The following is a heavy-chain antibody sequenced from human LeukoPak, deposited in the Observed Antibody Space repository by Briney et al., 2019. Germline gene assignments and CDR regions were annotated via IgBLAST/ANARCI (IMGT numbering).Heavy chain of an antibody. Sequence: GASVKVSCKASGGSFSSYAINWVRQAPGQGLEWMGWISAYNGNTNYAQKLQGRVTMTTDTSTSTAYMELRSLRSDDTAVYYCARDQESITGTTGEPNWFDPWGQGTLVTVSS. D-gene: IGHD1-7*01. CDR1: GGSFSSYA. CDR3: ARDQESITGTTGEPNWFDP. V-gene: IGHV1-18*01. J-gene: IGHJ5*02. CDR2: ISAYNGNT.